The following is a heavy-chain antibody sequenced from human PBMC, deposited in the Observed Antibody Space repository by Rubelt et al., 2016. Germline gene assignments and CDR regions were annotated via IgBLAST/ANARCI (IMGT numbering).Heavy chain of an antibody. CDR3: ARSKGWIFGVVSHYFDY. CDR2: IYYSGST. CDR1: GGSISSGGYY. Sequence: QVQLQESGPGLVKPSQTLSLTCTVSGGSISSGGYYWSWIRQHPGKGLEWIGYIYYSGSTYYNPSLTSLVTISVDTSKNQFSLKLSSVTAADTAVYYCARSKGWIFGVVSHYFDYWGQGTLVTVSS. J-gene: IGHJ4*02. V-gene: IGHV4-31*01. D-gene: IGHD3-3*01.